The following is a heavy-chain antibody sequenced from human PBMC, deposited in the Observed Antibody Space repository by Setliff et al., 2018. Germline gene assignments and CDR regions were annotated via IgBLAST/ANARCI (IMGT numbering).Heavy chain of an antibody. D-gene: IGHD3-16*01. V-gene: IGHV1-2*06. CDR2: INPNSGGT. J-gene: IGHJ6*03. Sequence: GASVKVSCKASGYTFTGYYMHWVRQAPGQGLEWMGRINPNSGGTNYAQKFQGRVTMTRDTSISTAYMELSRLRSDDTAVYYCAGGRGGYCYYMDVWGKGTTVTVSS. CDR3: AGGRGGYCYYMDV. CDR1: GYTFTGYY.